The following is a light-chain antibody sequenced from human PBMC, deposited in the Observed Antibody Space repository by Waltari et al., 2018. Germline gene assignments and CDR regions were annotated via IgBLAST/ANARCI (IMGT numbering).Light chain of an antibody. J-gene: IGKJ5*01. CDR1: ENIRSSY. CDR2: GAS. CDR3: QQYGSSSIT. V-gene: IGKV3-20*01. Sequence: EIVLTQSPATLSLSPGERATLSCRANENIRSSYLAWYQQKPGQAPRLLIYGASSRASDIPDRFSGRGSGRGFTLSISSLEPEDSAVYFCQQYGSSSITFGQGTRLEIK.